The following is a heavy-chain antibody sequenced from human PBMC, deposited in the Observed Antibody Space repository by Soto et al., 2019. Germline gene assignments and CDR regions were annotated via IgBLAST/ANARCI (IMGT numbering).Heavy chain of an antibody. V-gene: IGHV3-23*01. CDR2: IGSSGGTT. Sequence: GGSLRLSCAASGFTFRDYAMSWVRQAPGKGLGWVSGIGSSGGTTHLADSVKGRFTISRDNSKNMLYLEMNSLRAEDTAVYYCGKDSHGIAAAGIFDYWGQETLVTVSS. CDR1: GFTFRDYA. D-gene: IGHD6-13*01. J-gene: IGHJ4*02. CDR3: GKDSHGIAAAGIFDY.